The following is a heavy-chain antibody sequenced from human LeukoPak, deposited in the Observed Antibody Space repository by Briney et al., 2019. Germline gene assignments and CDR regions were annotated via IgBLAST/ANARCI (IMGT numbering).Heavy chain of an antibody. V-gene: IGHV3-23*01. CDR3: AKGAPLAGDWFDP. CDR1: GFSFNSYA. J-gene: IGHJ5*02. CDR2: ISGSGGST. D-gene: IGHD3-10*01. Sequence: PGESLRLSCAASGFSFNSYAMTWVRQAPGKGLEWVSAISGSGGSTYYADSVKGRFTISRDNSKNALYLQMNSLRAEDTALYYCAKGAPLAGDWFDPWGQGTLVTVSS.